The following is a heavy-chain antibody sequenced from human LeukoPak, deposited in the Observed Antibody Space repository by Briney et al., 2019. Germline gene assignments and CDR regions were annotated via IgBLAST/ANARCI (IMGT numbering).Heavy chain of an antibody. CDR2: ISSNSRYT. J-gene: IGHJ3*02. Sequence: GGSLRLSCAASGFTFIDYYMTWIPQAPGKGLEWVSYISSNSRYTNYADSVKGRFTISRDNAKNSLYLQMNSLRAEDTAVYYCTRAGRLGYDAFDIWGQGTMVTVSS. V-gene: IGHV3-11*05. D-gene: IGHD1-26*01. CDR3: TRAGRLGYDAFDI. CDR1: GFTFIDYY.